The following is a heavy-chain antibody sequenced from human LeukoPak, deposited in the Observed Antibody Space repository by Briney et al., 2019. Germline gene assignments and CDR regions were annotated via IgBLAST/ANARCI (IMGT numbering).Heavy chain of an antibody. V-gene: IGHV1-18*01. CDR3: ARVTMERFDDY. CDR2: ISAYNGNT. J-gene: IGHJ4*02. D-gene: IGHD3-3*01. CDR1: GSTFTSYG. Sequence: ASVKVSCKASGSTFTSYGISWVRQAPGQGLEWMGWISAYNGNTNYAQKLQGRVTMTTDTSTSTAYMELRGLRSDDTAVYYCARVTMERFDDYWGQGTLVTVSS.